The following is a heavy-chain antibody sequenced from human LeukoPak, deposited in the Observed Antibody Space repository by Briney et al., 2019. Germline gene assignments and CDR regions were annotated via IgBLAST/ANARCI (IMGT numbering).Heavy chain of an antibody. D-gene: IGHD5-24*01. Sequence: ASVKVSCKVSGYTFTSYDINWVRQATGQGLEWMGWMNPNSGNTGYAQKFQGRVTMTRNTSISTAYMELSSLRSEDTAVYYCARDGYKTTNRAFDYWGQGTLVTVSS. CDR3: ARDGYKTTNRAFDY. V-gene: IGHV1-8*01. J-gene: IGHJ4*02. CDR1: GYTFTSYD. CDR2: MNPNSGNT.